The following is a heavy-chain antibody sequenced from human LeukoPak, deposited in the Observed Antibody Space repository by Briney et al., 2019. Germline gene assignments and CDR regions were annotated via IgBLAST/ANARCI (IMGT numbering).Heavy chain of an antibody. J-gene: IGHJ6*02. CDR2: ISGTGGRT. Sequence: GGSLRLSCTTSGFTFSSYYMHWVRQAPGKGLEWVSSISGTGGRTYSADSVKGRFTISRDNSKNTLYLQMKNLRVEHTAVYYCAKGLHGGVGYGVDVWGQGTTVSVSS. CDR3: AKGLHGGVGYGVDV. V-gene: IGHV3-23*01. CDR1: GFTFSSYY. D-gene: IGHD3-16*01.